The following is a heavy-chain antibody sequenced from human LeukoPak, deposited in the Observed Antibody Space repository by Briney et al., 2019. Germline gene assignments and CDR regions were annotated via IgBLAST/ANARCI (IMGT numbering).Heavy chain of an antibody. V-gene: IGHV3-43*02. CDR2: INKDGSAT. Sequence: GGSLRLSCAASGFTFSSYAMSWVRQAPGKGLEWVSLINKDGSATYYADSVKGRFTISRDNSKNSLYLQMNSLRSEDTALYYCATWVFYHSPDVWGQGTTVTVSS. CDR1: GFTFSSYA. D-gene: IGHD1-14*01. CDR3: ATWVFYHSPDV. J-gene: IGHJ6*02.